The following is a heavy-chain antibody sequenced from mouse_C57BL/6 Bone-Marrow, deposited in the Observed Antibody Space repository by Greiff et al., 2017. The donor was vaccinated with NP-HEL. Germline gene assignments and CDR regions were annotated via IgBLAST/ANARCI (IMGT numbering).Heavy chain of an antibody. Sequence: EVQLQESGPGLAKPSQTLSLTCSVTGYSITSDYWNWIRKFPGNKLEYMGYISYSGSTYYNPSLKSRISITRDTSKNQDYLQLNSVTTEATATYFCARFDDGYYYWDFDVWGTGTTVTVSS. CDR3: ARFDDGYYYWDFDV. CDR1: GYSITSDY. D-gene: IGHD2-3*01. CDR2: ISYSGST. J-gene: IGHJ1*03. V-gene: IGHV3-8*01.